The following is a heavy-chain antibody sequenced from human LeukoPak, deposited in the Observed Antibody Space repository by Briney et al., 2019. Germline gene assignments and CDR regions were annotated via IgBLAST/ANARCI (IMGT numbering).Heavy chain of an antibody. CDR3: ARESLYSNYAGY. V-gene: IGHV1-2*06. CDR1: GYTFTGYY. D-gene: IGHD4-11*01. CDR2: INPNSGGT. J-gene: IGHJ4*02. Sequence: ASVKVSCKAPGYTFTGYYMHWVRQAPGQGLEWMGRINPNSGGTNYAQKFQGRVTMTRDTSISTAYMELSRLRSDDTAVYYCARESLYSNYAGYWGQGTLVTVSS.